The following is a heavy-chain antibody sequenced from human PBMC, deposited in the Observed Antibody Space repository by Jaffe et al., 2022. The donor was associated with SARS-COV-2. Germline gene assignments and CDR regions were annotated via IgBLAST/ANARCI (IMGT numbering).Heavy chain of an antibody. J-gene: IGHJ3*02. D-gene: IGHD2-2*02. CDR1: GYTFTVNY. CDR3: ARDPRMALLYFGEEGGDVFDI. V-gene: IGHV1-2*02. Sequence: QVQLVQSGAEVKKPGASVKVSCKASGYTFTVNYIHWVRQAPGQGLEWMGWINPNSGGTDYAQKFQGRVTMTRDTSISTAYMELSRLRSDDTAVYYCARDPRMALLYFGEEGGDVFDIWGQGTMVTVSS. CDR2: INPNSGGT.